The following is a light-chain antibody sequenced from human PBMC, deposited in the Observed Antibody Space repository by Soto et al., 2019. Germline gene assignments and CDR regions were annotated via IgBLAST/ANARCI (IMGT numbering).Light chain of an antibody. Sequence: QSALTQPRSVSGSPGQSVTISCTGTRSDVGGYNYVSWYQHDPGKAPKLMISDVSKRPSGVPDRFSGSKSGNTASLTISGLQAEDEADYYCCSYAGSYSRVFGGGTKLTV. CDR3: CSYAGSYSRV. J-gene: IGLJ3*02. V-gene: IGLV2-11*01. CDR2: DVS. CDR1: RSDVGGYNY.